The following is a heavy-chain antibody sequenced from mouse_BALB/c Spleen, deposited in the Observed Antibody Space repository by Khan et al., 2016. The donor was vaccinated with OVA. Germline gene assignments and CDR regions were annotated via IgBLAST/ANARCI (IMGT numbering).Heavy chain of an antibody. J-gene: IGHJ2*01. CDR1: GYTFTDYV. CDR3: VRFHGRY. CDR2: MNTYTGEP. Sequence: QVQLKQSGPELKKPGETVKISCKAFGYTFTDYVMNWVKQSPGAGLKWMGWMNTYTGEPTYADDFAGRFALSLETSANTAYLQISSHKDEDTATNLCVRFHGRYWGQGTALTVAS. V-gene: IGHV9-3-1*01.